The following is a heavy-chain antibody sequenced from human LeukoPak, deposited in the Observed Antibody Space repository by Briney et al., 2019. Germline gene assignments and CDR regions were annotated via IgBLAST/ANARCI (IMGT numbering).Heavy chain of an antibody. CDR1: GYSFTSYW. CDR2: IYPGDSDT. Sequence: PGESLKISCKGSGYSFTSYWIGWVRQMPGKGLEGMGVIYPGDSDTRYSPSFQGQVTISADKSISTAYLQWSSLKASDTAMYYCARLMGDSSGYYYEFVDYWGQGTLVTVSS. CDR3: ARLMGDSSGYYYEFVDY. D-gene: IGHD3-22*01. V-gene: IGHV5-51*01. J-gene: IGHJ4*02.